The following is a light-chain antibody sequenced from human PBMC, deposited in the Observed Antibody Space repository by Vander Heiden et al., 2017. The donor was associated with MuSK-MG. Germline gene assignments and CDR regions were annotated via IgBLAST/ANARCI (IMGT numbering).Light chain of an antibody. Sequence: EIVMTQSPATLSVSPGERANLSCRASQSVSSNLAWYQQKPGQAPRLLIYGASTRATGIPARFSGSGYGTEFTLTISSRQSEDFAVYYCQQYNNWPPLTFGGGTKVDIK. CDR2: GAS. V-gene: IGKV3-15*01. CDR3: QQYNNWPPLT. J-gene: IGKJ4*01. CDR1: QSVSSN.